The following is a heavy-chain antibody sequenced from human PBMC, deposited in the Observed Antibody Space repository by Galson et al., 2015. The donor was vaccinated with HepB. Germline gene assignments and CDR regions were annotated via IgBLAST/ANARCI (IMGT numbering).Heavy chain of an antibody. J-gene: IGHJ4*02. D-gene: IGHD1-26*01. CDR1: GFTFSDYY. CDR2: VSNDGGTP. CDR3: LMGYYFDY. Sequence: SLRLSCAASGFTFSDYYMSWIRQAPGTGLEWVSTVSNDGGTPYYADFVKGRFTISRDNSKNTLYLQMNSLRAEDTAVYYCLMGYYFDYWGQGTLATASS. V-gene: IGHV3-23*01.